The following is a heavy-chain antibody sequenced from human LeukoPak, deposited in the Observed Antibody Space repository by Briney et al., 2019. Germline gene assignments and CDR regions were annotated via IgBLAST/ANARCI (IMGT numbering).Heavy chain of an antibody. J-gene: IGHJ4*02. CDR2: ISSSGSTI. Sequence: TGGSLRLSCAASGFTFSSYEMNWVRQAPGKGLERVSYISSSGSTIYYADSVKGRFTISRDNAKNSLYLQMNSLRAEDTAVYYCARVSYYDSSYFDYWGQGTLVTVSS. CDR3: ARVSYYDSSYFDY. V-gene: IGHV3-48*03. CDR1: GFTFSSYE. D-gene: IGHD3-22*01.